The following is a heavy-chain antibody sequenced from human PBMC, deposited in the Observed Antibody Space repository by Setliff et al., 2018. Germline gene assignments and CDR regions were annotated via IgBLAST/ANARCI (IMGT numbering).Heavy chain of an antibody. V-gene: IGHV4-4*08. Sequence: PSETLSLTCTVSGGSISRYYWSWIRQPPGKGLEWIAYIHPSGSTSYNPSLKSRVTISVDTSKNQFSLKLTSVTAADTAVYYCARVDYGSGSYPSDWGQGALVTVSS. D-gene: IGHD3-10*01. J-gene: IGHJ4*02. CDR1: GGSISRYY. CDR3: ARVDYGSGSYPSD. CDR2: IHPSGST.